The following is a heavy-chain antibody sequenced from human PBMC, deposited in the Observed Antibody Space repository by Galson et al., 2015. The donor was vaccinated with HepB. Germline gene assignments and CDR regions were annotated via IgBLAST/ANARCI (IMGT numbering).Heavy chain of an antibody. CDR3: ANSIRNDFDY. J-gene: IGHJ4*02. CDR1: GYNFITSA. CDR2: INAGNGNT. V-gene: IGHV1-3*01. Sequence: SVKVSCKASGYNFITSAMQWARQAPGQRLEWMGWINAGNGNTRYSQKFQGRVTITRDTSASTVYLELSSLRSEDTAVYYCANSIRNDFDYWGQGTLVTFSS. D-gene: IGHD2-15*01.